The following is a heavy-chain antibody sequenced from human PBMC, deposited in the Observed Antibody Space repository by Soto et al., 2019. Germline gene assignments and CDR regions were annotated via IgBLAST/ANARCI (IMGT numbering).Heavy chain of an antibody. J-gene: IGHJ4*02. CDR3: ARDGVSVVDSRPESNDY. Sequence: QVQLVQSGAEVKKPGASVKVSCKASGYTFTSYGISWVRQAPGQGLEWMGWISAYNGNTNYAQKLQGRVTMTTVTCAGTAWMERRGLRSDDTAVYYCARDGVSVVDSRPESNDYWGQGTLVTVSS. D-gene: IGHD2-15*01. CDR2: ISAYNGNT. CDR1: GYTFTSYG. V-gene: IGHV1-18*01.